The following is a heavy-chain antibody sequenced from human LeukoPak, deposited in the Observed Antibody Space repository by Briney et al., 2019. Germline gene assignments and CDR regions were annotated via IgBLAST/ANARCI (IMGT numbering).Heavy chain of an antibody. CDR1: GFTFSSYG. CDR3: AKDLRSRIAAAGAPDY. V-gene: IGHV3-30*02. D-gene: IGHD6-13*01. CDR2: IRYEGGNQ. Sequence: GGSLRLSCAASGFTFSSYGMHWVRQTPGKGLECVAFIRYEGGNQYYTDSVKGRFTISRDNSKNTIYLQMNSLRAEDTAVYYCAKDLRSRIAAAGAPDYWGQGTLVTVSS. J-gene: IGHJ4*02.